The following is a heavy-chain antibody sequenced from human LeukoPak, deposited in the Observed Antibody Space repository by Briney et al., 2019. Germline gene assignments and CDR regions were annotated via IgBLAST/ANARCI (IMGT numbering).Heavy chain of an antibody. Sequence: GGSLRLSCAASGFTFSSYAMSWVRQAPGKGLEWVSAISGSGGSTYYADSVKGRFTISRGNSKNTLYLQMNSLRAEDTAVYYCAKELYNWNYLRLDYWGQGTLVTVSS. CDR1: GFTFSSYA. J-gene: IGHJ4*02. CDR3: AKELYNWNYLRLDY. CDR2: ISGSGGST. D-gene: IGHD1-7*01. V-gene: IGHV3-23*01.